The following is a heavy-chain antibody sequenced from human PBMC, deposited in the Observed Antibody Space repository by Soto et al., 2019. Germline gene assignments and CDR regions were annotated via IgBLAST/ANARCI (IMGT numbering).Heavy chain of an antibody. D-gene: IGHD6-13*01. Sequence: GGSLRLSCAASGFTFSSYGMHWVRQAPGKGLEWVAVISYDGSNKYYADSVKGRFTISRDNSKNTLYLQMNSLRAEDTAVYYCAKGYSSPHGMDVWGHGTTVTVSS. CDR3: AKGYSSPHGMDV. CDR1: GFTFSSYG. J-gene: IGHJ6*02. V-gene: IGHV3-30*18. CDR2: ISYDGSNK.